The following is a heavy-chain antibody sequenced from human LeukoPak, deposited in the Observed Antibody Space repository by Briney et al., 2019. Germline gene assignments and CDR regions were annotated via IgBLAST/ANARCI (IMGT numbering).Heavy chain of an antibody. CDR3: ARAIGDNYGSGSPQFHQPHMDV. V-gene: IGHV3-20*04. D-gene: IGHD3-10*01. Sequence: GGSLRLSCEVFGFRFDDYGMSWVRQAPGKGLEWVSGITWNGGSTGYGDAVKGRFTISRDNAKNSLYLQMNILRAEDTGFYYCARAIGDNYGSGSPQFHQPHMDVWGKGTRVSVSS. J-gene: IGHJ6*04. CDR1: GFRFDDYG. CDR2: ITWNGGST.